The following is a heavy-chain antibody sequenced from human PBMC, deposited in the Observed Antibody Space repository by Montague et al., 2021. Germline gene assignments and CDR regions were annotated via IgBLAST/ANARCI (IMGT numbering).Heavy chain of an antibody. J-gene: IGHJ4*02. D-gene: IGHD5-24*01. CDR3: ARVRWPQRYFDS. CDR1: VSTFIHFG. Sequence: SVKVSCKASVSTFIHFGISWVRPAPGHGHEWMGWVSAYNGATDYAPKFQDKIVMTTDTSTATAYIDLKSLTSDDTAVYYCARVRWPQRYFDSWGQGTLVTVSA. V-gene: IGHV1-18*01. CDR2: VSAYNGAT.